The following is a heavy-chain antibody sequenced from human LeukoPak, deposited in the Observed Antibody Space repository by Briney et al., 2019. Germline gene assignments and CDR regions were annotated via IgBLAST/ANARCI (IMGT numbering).Heavy chain of an antibody. J-gene: IGHJ6*03. CDR3: AKDIVAGAYYYYYMDV. CDR1: GLTFDGYA. Sequence: GGSLRLSCAASGLTFDGYAMHWVRQAPGKGLEWVAGISWNSGSIVYADSVRGRFTISRENAKNSLYVQMNSLRGEDTALYYCAKDIVAGAYYYYYMDVWRKGTTVPLSS. D-gene: IGHD6-19*01. V-gene: IGHV3-9*01. CDR2: ISWNSGSI.